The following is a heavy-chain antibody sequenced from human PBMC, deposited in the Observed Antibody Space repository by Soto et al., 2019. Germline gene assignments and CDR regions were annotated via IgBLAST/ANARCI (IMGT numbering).Heavy chain of an antibody. Sequence: GGSLRLSCAASGFTFSSYSMNWVRQAPGKGLEWVSYISSSSSTIYYADSVKGRFTISRDNAKNSLYLQMNSLRDEDTAVYYCARDFKAIAVAGTSSDYWGQGTLVTVSS. CDR2: ISSSSSTI. J-gene: IGHJ4*02. D-gene: IGHD6-19*01. V-gene: IGHV3-48*02. CDR1: GFTFSSYS. CDR3: ARDFKAIAVAGTSSDY.